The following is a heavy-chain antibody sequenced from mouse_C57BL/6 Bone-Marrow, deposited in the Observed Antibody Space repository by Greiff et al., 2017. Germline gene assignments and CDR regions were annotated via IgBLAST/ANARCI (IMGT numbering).Heavy chain of an antibody. V-gene: IGHV1-26*01. CDR2: INPNNGGT. CDR1: GYTFTDYY. CDR3: ARDYGSSYWCAY. Sequence: EVQLQHSGPELVKPGASVKISCKASGYTFTDYYMNWVKKSHGKRLEWIGDINPNNGGTSYNQKFKCKATLTVDKSSTTAYMELRSLPSEDSDVYYCARDYGSSYWCAYWGQGTLVTVSA. J-gene: IGHJ3*01. D-gene: IGHD1-1*01.